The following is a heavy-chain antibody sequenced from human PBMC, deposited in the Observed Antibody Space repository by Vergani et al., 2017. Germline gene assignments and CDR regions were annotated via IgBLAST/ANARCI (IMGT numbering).Heavy chain of an antibody. V-gene: IGHV3-23*01. CDR3: QTAWGLYYLHGEYFQY. D-gene: IGHD3-10*01. Sequence: EVQLLESGGGLVQPGGSRRLSCAGAEFTFDTYTMAYVRQAPGKGLEWVATISSGGGDIFYADSVKGRFTISRDNSKNTLFLQMNSLKDEDTAVYYCQTAWGLYYLHGEYFQYWGRGTLVSVSS. CDR1: EFTFDTYT. CDR2: ISSGGGDI. J-gene: IGHJ1*01.